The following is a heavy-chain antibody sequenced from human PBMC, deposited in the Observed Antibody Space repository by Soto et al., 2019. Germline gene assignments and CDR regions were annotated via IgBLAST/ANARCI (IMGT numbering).Heavy chain of an antibody. CDR3: AMAAAPSGWFDP. CDR2: TYYRSKWYN. Sequence: SQTLSLTCAISGDSVSSNSAAWNWIRQSPSRGLEWLGRTYYRSKWYNDYAVSVKSRITINPDTSKNQFSLQLNSVTPEDTAVYYCAMAAAPSGWFDPWGQGTLVTVYS. V-gene: IGHV6-1*01. CDR1: GDSVSSNSAA. D-gene: IGHD6-13*01. J-gene: IGHJ5*02.